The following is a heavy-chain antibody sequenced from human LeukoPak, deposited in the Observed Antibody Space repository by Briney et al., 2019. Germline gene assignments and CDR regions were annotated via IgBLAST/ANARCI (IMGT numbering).Heavy chain of an antibody. CDR1: GFTFSNYW. CDR2: IKHDGSEH. J-gene: IGHJ4*02. Sequence: GGSLTLSCAASGFTFSNYWLTWVRQPPGKGLERVAQIKHDGSEHYYVDSVKGRFTISRDNAKNSLYLEMNSLRSDDTAVCYCARDQTLVVWGQGILVTVSS. V-gene: IGHV3-7*01. D-gene: IGHD6-6*01. CDR3: ARDQTLVV.